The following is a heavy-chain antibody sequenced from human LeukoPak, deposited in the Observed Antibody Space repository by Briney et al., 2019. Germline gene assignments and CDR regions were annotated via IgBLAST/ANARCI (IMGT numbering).Heavy chain of an antibody. J-gene: IGHJ3*02. CDR2: ISAYNGNT. V-gene: IGHV1-18*01. CDR3: ARDPVGHVDAFDI. CDR1: GYTFTSYG. Sequence: ASVKVSCKSSGYTFTSYGISWVRQAPGQGLERMGWISAYNGNTNYAQKLQGRVTMTTDTSTSTAYMELRSLRSDDTAVYYCARDPVGHVDAFDIWGQGAMVTVSS.